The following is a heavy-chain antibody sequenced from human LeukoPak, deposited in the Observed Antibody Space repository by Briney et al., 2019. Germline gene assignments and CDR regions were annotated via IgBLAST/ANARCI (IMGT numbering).Heavy chain of an antibody. D-gene: IGHD4-23*01. CDR2: IWSDDRNK. CDR1: GFTFSSFG. V-gene: IGHV3-33*01. CDR3: ARDYGGDAGLDS. Sequence: GGSLRLSCAASGFTFSSFGMHWVRQAPGKGLEWVALIWSDDRNKYYADSVKGQFTISRDNPKNTLYLQMNSLRAEDTAVYYCARDYGGDAGLDSWGQGTLVTVSS. J-gene: IGHJ4*02.